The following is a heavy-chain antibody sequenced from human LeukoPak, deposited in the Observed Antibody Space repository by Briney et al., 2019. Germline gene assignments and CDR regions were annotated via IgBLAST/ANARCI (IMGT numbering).Heavy chain of an antibody. J-gene: IGHJ4*02. Sequence: PGGSLRLSCAASGFTFSNAWMSWVRQAPGKGLEWVGRIKSKTDGGTTDYAAPVKGRFTISRDDSKNTLYLQMNSLKTEDTAVYYCTTTGFIVVVPAATSGDYWGQGTLVTVSS. V-gene: IGHV3-15*01. D-gene: IGHD2-2*01. CDR3: TTTGFIVVVPAATSGDY. CDR1: GFTFSNAW. CDR2: IKSKTDGGTT.